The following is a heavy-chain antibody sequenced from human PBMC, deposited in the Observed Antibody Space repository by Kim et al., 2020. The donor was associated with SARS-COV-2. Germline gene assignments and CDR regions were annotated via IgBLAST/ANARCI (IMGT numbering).Heavy chain of an antibody. CDR3: ARVRVPAGTAVSGGAGWRLSLWL. CDR2: ISSSSGTI. CDR1: GFTFSTYS. J-gene: IGHJ4*02. Sequence: GGSLRLSCAASGFTFSTYSMNWVRQAPGKGLEWISHISSSSGTIYYTGSVKGRFTISRDNAKNSLYLQMNSLRDDDTAVYYCARVRVPAGTAVSGGAGWRLSLWLWGQGTLVTVSS. V-gene: IGHV3-48*02. D-gene: IGHD2-2*01.